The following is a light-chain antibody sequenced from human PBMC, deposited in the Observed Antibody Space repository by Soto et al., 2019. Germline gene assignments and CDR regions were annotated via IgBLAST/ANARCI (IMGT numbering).Light chain of an antibody. Sequence: EVVLTQSPGTLSLSPGERATLSCRASQSIGTSLAWYRQTPGQAPRILIYAASTRATGIPDRFSGSGSGTDFTLTINRLELEDFAVYYCQQYGSSLPFGGGTKVEI. CDR1: QSIGTS. CDR2: AAS. J-gene: IGKJ4*01. CDR3: QQYGSSLP. V-gene: IGKV3-20*01.